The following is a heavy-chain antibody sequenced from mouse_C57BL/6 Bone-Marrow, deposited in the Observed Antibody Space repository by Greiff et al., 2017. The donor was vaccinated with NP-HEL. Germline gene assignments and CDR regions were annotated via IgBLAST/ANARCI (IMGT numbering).Heavy chain of an antibody. CDR1: GFTFSDYG. Sequence: EVHLVESGGGLVKPGGSLKLSCAASGFTFSDYGMHWVRQAPEKGLEWVAYISSGSSTIYYADTVKGRFTISRDNAKNTLFLQMTSLRSEDTAMYYCARGGANFHWYFDVWGTGTTVTVSS. CDR3: ARGGANFHWYFDV. V-gene: IGHV5-17*01. D-gene: IGHD3-1*01. CDR2: ISSGSSTI. J-gene: IGHJ1*03.